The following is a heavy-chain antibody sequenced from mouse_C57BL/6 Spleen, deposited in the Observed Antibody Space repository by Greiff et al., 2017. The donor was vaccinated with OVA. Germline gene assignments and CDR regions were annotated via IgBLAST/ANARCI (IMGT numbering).Heavy chain of an antibody. CDR1: GFTFSSYG. Sequence: EVQLVESGGDLVKPGGSLTLSCAASGFTFSSYGMSWVRQTPDKRLEWVATISSGGSYTSYPDSVKGRFTNSRDNAKNTLYLRMSSLKSEDTAMYYCARRENSYYVDYWGQGTTLTVSS. J-gene: IGHJ2*01. CDR3: ARRENSYYVDY. CDR2: ISSGGSYT. V-gene: IGHV5-6*01.